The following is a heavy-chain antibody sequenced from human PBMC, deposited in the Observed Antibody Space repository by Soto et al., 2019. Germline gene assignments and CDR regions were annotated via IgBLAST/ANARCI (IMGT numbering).Heavy chain of an antibody. V-gene: IGHV1-18*01. J-gene: IGHJ6*03. CDR3: ARLAGLNFSYYYYMDV. D-gene: IGHD2-21*01. CDR1: GYTFTGYD. CDR2: ISTYKGNT. Sequence: QVQLVQSGAEVKKPGASVKVSCKASGYTFTGYDITWVRQAPGQGLEWVGWISTYKGNTDYAQNLQGRVTRTTDPSPSTVYMELGSLRSDATAVYYCARLAGLNFSYYYYMDVWGEGTTVTVSS.